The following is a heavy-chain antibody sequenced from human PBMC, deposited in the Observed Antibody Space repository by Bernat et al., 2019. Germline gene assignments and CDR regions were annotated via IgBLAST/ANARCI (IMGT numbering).Heavy chain of an antibody. Sequence: QVQLQESGPGLVKPSETLSLTCTVSGGSISSYYWSWIRQPPGKGLEWIGYIYYSGSTNYNPSLESRVTISVDTSKNQCSLKLSSVTAADTAVYYCARWPLGAGGDAFDIWGQGTMVTVSS. D-gene: IGHD3-10*01. V-gene: IGHV4-59*01. CDR3: ARWPLGAGGDAFDI. CDR2: IYYSGST. CDR1: GGSISSYY. J-gene: IGHJ3*02.